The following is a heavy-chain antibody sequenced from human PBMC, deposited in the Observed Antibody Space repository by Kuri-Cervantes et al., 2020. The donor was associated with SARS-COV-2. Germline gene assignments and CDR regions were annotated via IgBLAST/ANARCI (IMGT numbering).Heavy chain of an antibody. Sequence: SETLSLTSTGSGGSISSGSYYWSWIRQPAGKGLEWIGRIYTSGNTNYNPSLKSRVTISVDTSKNQFSLKLSSVTAADTAVYYCARGGDWFDPWGQGTLVTVSS. V-gene: IGHV4-61*02. J-gene: IGHJ5*02. CDR1: GGSISSGSYY. CDR2: IYTSGNT. D-gene: IGHD1-26*01. CDR3: ARGGDWFDP.